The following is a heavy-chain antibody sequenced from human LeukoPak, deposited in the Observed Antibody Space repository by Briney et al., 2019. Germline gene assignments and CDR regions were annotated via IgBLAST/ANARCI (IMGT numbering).Heavy chain of an antibody. V-gene: IGHV3-21*01. J-gene: IGHJ4*02. Sequence: GRSQRLSWAASAFTFSTYSIKCVSQAPGDGMGLVSLISSRSSYIYYAASVKGRYTISRDNAKNSLYLQMNSLRAEDTAVYYCAREGYKVATQYYFDYWGQGTLVTVSS. CDR1: AFTFSTYS. D-gene: IGHD5-12*01. CDR2: ISSRSSYI. CDR3: AREGYKVATQYYFDY.